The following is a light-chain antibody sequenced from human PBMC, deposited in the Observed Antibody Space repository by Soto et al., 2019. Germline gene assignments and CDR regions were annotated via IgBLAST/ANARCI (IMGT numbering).Light chain of an antibody. J-gene: IGKJ1*01. CDR1: QSVSNN. V-gene: IGKV3-15*01. CDR2: GAS. Sequence: EIVMTQSPATLSVSPGERATLSCRTSQSVSNNLAWYQQKPGQAPRLLIYGASTRATGIPARFSGSGSGSEFSLTISSLLSEDFAVYYCQQYNNWPGTFGQGANVEIK. CDR3: QQYNNWPGT.